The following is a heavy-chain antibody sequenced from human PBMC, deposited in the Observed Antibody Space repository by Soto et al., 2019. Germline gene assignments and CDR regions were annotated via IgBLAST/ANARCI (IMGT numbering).Heavy chain of an antibody. V-gene: IGHV3-30-3*01. J-gene: IGHJ6*02. CDR3: AREYQLLYYYYGMDV. CDR2: ISYDGSNK. D-gene: IGHD2-2*01. CDR1: GFTFSSYA. Sequence: LRLSCAASGFTFSSYAMHWVRQAPGKGLEWVAVISYDGSNKYYADSVKGRFTISRDNSKNTLYLQMNSLRAEDTAVYYCAREYQLLYYYYGMDVWGQGTTVTV.